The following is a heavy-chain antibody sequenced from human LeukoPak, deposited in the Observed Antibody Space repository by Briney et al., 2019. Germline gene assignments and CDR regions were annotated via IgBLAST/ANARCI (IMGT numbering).Heavy chain of an antibody. CDR1: GFTVSSNY. D-gene: IGHD3-22*01. CDR2: IYSGGST. V-gene: IGHV3-53*01. CDR3: ASYYYDSTRGYFQH. J-gene: IGHJ1*01. Sequence: GGSLRLSCAASGFTVSSNYMSWVRQAPGKGLEWVSVIYSGGSTYYADSVKGRLTISRDNSKNTLYLQMNSLRAEDTAVYYCASYYYDSTRGYFQHWGQGTLVTVSS.